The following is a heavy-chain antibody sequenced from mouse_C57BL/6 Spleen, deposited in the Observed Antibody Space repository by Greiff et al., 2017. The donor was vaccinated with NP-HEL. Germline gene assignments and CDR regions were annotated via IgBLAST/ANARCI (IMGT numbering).Heavy chain of an antibody. V-gene: IGHV3-3*01. Sequence: EVQLQQSGPSLVRPSQTLSLTCTVTGFSINSDCYWIWIRQFPGNKLEYIGYTFYSGITYYNPSLESRTSITRDTSKNQFSLKLSSVTTEDTATYYCAREELGQGACDVWGTGTTVTVSS. J-gene: IGHJ1*03. CDR3: AREELGQGACDV. CDR1: GFSINSDCY. CDR2: TFYSGIT. D-gene: IGHD4-1*01.